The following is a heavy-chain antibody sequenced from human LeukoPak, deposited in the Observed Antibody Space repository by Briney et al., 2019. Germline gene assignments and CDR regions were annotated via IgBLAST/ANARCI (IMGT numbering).Heavy chain of an antibody. D-gene: IGHD2-15*01. CDR1: GFTFSNYW. Sequence: TGGSLRLSCVASGFTFSNYWMHGVRQAPGKGRVWVSRINSEGSMTTYADSVVKGRFTISRDNAKNTVYLQMNSLRPEDTAVYYCAKDGFVAGAWDYYLDDCGQRTLVTVSS. V-gene: IGHV3-74*01. CDR3: AKDGFVAGAWDYYLDD. J-gene: IGHJ4*02. CDR2: INSEGSMT.